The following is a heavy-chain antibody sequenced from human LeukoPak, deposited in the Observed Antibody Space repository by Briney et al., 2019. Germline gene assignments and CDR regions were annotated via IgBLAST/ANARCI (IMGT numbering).Heavy chain of an antibody. Sequence: QAGGSLRLSCTSSGFTFGTYAVSWFRQAPGKGLEWVAFIRSKTFGGTTEYAASVEGRFTISGDDSKSIAYLQMNSLKTEDTAVYYCTRYSGRTDYWGQGTLVTVSS. D-gene: IGHD5-18*01. CDR2: IRSKTFGGTT. CDR1: GFTFGTYA. CDR3: TRYSGRTDY. V-gene: IGHV3-49*03. J-gene: IGHJ4*02.